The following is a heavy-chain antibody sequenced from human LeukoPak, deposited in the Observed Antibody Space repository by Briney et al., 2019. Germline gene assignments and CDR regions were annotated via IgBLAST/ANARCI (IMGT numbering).Heavy chain of an antibody. CDR1: GFTFSSYS. CDR2: ITSSSSYI. J-gene: IGHJ6*03. CDR3: ARDPYSGGYWNYYYYYMDV. D-gene: IGHD1-26*01. V-gene: IGHV3-21*01. Sequence: GGSLRLSCAASGFTFSSYSMNWVRQAPGKGLEWVSSITSSSSYIYYADSVKGRFTISRDNAKNSLFLQMNSLTAEHTAVYYCARDPYSGGYWNYYYYYMDVWGKGTTVTISS.